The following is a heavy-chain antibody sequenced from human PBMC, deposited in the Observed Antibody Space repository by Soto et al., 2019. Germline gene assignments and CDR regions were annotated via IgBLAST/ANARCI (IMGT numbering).Heavy chain of an antibody. Sequence: ASVKVSCKASGYTFTAYYIHWVRQAPGQGLEWMGIINPSGGSTTYAQEFQGRVTMTRDTSTSTVYMELSSLGSEDTAVYYCTRGVWGGYPSESRFDDWG. J-gene: IGHJ4*01. CDR2: INPSGGST. D-gene: IGHD3-16*02. CDR3: TRGVWGGYPSESRFDD. CDR1: GYTFTAYY. V-gene: IGHV1-46*03.